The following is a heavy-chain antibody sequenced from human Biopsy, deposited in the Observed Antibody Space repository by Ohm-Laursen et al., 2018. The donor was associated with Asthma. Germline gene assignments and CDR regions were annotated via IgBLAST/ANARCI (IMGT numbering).Heavy chain of an antibody. Sequence: LSLTCAVSGFTFSSYSMNWVRQAPGKGLEWVSSISSSSSYIYYADSVKGRFTISRDNAKNSLYLQMNSLRAEDTAVYYCAREGIAVAHFDYWGQGTLVTVSS. J-gene: IGHJ4*02. CDR2: ISSSSSYI. CDR1: GFTFSSYS. CDR3: AREGIAVAHFDY. V-gene: IGHV3-21*01. D-gene: IGHD6-19*01.